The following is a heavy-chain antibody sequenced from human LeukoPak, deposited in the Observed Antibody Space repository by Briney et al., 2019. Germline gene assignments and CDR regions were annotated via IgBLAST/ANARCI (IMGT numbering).Heavy chain of an antibody. CDR2: ISSSGSTI. CDR3: AKEKEGYYDILTGYYTTYYFDY. CDR1: GFTFSSYE. J-gene: IGHJ4*02. Sequence: GGSLRLSCAASGFTFSSYEMNWVRQAPGKGLEWVSYISSSGSTIYYADSVKGRFTTSRDNAKNSLYLQMNSLRAEDTSVYYGAKEKEGYYDILTGYYTTYYFDYWGQGTLVTVSS. V-gene: IGHV3-48*03. D-gene: IGHD3-9*01.